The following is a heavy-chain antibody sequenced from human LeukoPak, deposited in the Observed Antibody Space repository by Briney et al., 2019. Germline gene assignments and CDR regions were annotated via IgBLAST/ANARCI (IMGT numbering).Heavy chain of an antibody. V-gene: IGHV1-18*01. CDR3: ARDRATLAFYDSSGYYSDAFDI. J-gene: IGHJ3*02. CDR1: GYTFTSYG. D-gene: IGHD3-22*01. CDR2: ISAYNGNT. Sequence: ASVKVSCKASGYTFTSYGISWVRQAPGQGLECMGWISAYNGNTNYAQKLQGRVTMTTDTSTSTAYMELRSLRSDDTAVYYCARDRATLAFYDSSGYYSDAFDIWGQGTMVTVSS.